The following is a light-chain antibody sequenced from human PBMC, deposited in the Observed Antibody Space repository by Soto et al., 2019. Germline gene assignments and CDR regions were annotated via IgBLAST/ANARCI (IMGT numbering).Light chain of an antibody. J-gene: IGLJ2*01. Sequence: QSALTQPASVSGSPGQSITISCTGTSSGVGGYNYVSWYQQHPGKAPKLMIYDVSNRPSGVSNRFSGSKSGNTASLTISGLQAEDEADYYCSSYTSSSTLGVFGGGTKVTVL. CDR2: DVS. CDR3: SSYTSSSTLGV. CDR1: SSGVGGYNY. V-gene: IGLV2-14*01.